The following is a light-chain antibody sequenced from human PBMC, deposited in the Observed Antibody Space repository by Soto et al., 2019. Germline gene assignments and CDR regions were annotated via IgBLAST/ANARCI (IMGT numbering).Light chain of an antibody. V-gene: IGKV3-15*01. J-gene: IGKJ5*01. CDR1: QLFSSN. Sequence: EIVMTQSPATLSVSPGESVTLSCRASQLFSSNLAWYQRRPGQAPRLLIYGASTRATGIPARFSGGGSGTEFTLTISSLQSEDFAVYYCQQYNSWPPITFGQGTRLEIK. CDR2: GAS. CDR3: QQYNSWPPIT.